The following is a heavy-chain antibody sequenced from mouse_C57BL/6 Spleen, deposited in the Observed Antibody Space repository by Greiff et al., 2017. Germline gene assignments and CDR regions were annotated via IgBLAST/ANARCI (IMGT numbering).Heavy chain of an antibody. D-gene: IGHD1-1*01. J-gene: IGHJ2*01. CDR1: GYTFTSYW. Sequence: QVQLQQPGAELVRPGSSVKLSCKASGYTFTSYWMHWVKQRPIQGLEWIGNIDPSDSETHYNQKFKDKATLTVDKSSSTAYMQLSSLTSEDSAVYYCASGGTVVGFDYWGQGTTLTVSS. CDR2: IDPSDSET. V-gene: IGHV1-52*01. CDR3: ASGGTVVGFDY.